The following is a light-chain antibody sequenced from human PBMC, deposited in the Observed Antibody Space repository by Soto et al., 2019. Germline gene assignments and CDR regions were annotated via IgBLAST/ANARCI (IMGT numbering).Light chain of an antibody. CDR1: SSNIGAGYD. V-gene: IGLV1-40*01. CDR2: GYY. CDR3: QSYDLSLTYV. Sequence: QSVLTQPPSVSGPPGQRVTFSCTGSSSNIGAGYDVHWYQQVPGAAPKLLIYGYYNRPSGVPDRFSGSKSGTSASLAIAGLQAEDEADYYCQSYDLSLTYVFGTGTKVTVL. J-gene: IGLJ1*01.